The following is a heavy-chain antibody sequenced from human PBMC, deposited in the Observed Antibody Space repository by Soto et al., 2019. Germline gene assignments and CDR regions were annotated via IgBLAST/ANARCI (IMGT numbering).Heavy chain of an antibody. Sequence: EVQLLESGGGLVQPGGSLRLSCAASGFTFSSYAMSWVRQAPGKGLEWVSAISGSGGSTYYADSVKGRFTISRDNSKNTLDLQMNSLRAEDTAVYYCSVPPLLAGAQDYYGMDVCGQGTTVTVSS. J-gene: IGHJ6*02. CDR2: ISGSGGST. CDR3: SVPPLLAGAQDYYGMDV. CDR1: GFTFSSYA. D-gene: IGHD7-27*01. V-gene: IGHV3-23*01.